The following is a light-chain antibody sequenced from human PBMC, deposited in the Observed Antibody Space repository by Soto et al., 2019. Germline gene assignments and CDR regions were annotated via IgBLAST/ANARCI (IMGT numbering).Light chain of an antibody. CDR3: QQRSNWPLCT. CDR2: DAS. J-gene: IGKJ1*01. CDR1: QSVSSY. V-gene: IGKV3-11*01. Sequence: EIVLTQSPGTLSLSPGERATLSCRASQSVSSYLAWYQQKPGQAPRLLIYDASNRATGIPARFSGSGSGTDFTLTISSLEPEDFAVYYCQQRSNWPLCTFGQGTKVDIK.